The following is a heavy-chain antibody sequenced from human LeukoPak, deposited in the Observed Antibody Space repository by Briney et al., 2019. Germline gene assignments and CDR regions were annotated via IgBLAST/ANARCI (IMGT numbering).Heavy chain of an antibody. CDR3: ARRSSGRPVDY. Sequence: SETLSLTCTVSGGSLGIANYFWGWIRQPPGKGLEWIGSTYYDGSTNYNPSLKSRVTISRDTSKDQFSLRLSSVTAADTAVYYCARRSSGRPVDYWGQGTLVTVSS. D-gene: IGHD3-3*01. CDR1: GGSLGIANYF. J-gene: IGHJ4*02. V-gene: IGHV4-39*07. CDR2: TYYDGST.